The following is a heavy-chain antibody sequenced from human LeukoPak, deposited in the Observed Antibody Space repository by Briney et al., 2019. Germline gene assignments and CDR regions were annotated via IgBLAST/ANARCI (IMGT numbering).Heavy chain of an antibody. D-gene: IGHD3-10*01. CDR1: GFTFSSHW. CDR3: ARDGRDFGDLFDY. CDR2: INSDGSST. J-gene: IGHJ4*02. Sequence: GGSLRLSCAASGFTFSSHWMHWVRQAPGKGLVWVSRINSDGSSTTYADSVKGRFTISRDNAKNTLYLQMNSLRAEDTAVYYCARDGRDFGDLFDYWGQGTLVTVSS. V-gene: IGHV3-74*03.